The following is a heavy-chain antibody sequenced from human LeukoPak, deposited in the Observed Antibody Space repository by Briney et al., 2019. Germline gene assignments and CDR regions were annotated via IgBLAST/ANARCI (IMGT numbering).Heavy chain of an antibody. CDR1: GFTVSSNY. CDR3: AKAILSSRYFDY. Sequence: GGSLRLSCAASGFTVSSNYMSWVRQAPGKGLEWVSVIYSCGSTYYADSVKSRFTISRDNSKNTLYLQMNSLRAEDTAVYCCAKAILSSRYFDYWGQGTLVTVSS. D-gene: IGHD2/OR15-2a*01. V-gene: IGHV3-53*01. CDR2: IYSCGST. J-gene: IGHJ4*02.